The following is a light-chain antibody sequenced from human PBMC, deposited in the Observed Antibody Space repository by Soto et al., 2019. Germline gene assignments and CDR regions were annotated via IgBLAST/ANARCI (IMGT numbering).Light chain of an antibody. CDR3: QQYGCTPGT. V-gene: IGKV3-20*01. CDR2: GAS. CDR1: QSISSSF. Sequence: EIVLTQSPGILSLSPGERASLSCGASQSISSSFLAWYQQKPGQAPRLLIYGASSRATGIPDRFSGSGSGTDFTLTISRLEFEDFAVYYYQQYGCTPGTFGQGTKVDIK. J-gene: IGKJ1*01.